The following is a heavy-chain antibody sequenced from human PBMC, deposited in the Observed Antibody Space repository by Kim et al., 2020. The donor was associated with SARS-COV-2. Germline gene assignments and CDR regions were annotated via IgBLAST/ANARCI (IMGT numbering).Heavy chain of an antibody. Sequence: SVKGRFPISRDNSKHTLYLQMNSLRAEDTAVYYCAKLAITMVRGLGVDPWGQGTLVTVSS. CDR3: AKLAITMVRGLGVDP. V-gene: IGHV3-23*01. D-gene: IGHD3-10*01. J-gene: IGHJ5*02.